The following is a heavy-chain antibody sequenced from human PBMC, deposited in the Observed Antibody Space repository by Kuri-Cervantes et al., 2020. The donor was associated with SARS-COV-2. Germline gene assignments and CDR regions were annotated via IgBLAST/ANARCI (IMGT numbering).Heavy chain of an antibody. CDR2: ISSSSSTI. Sequence: GESLKISCAASGFTFSSYSMNWVRQAPGKGLEWVSYISSSSSTIYYADSVKGRFTISRDNAKNSLYLQMNSLRAEDTAVYYCARDAHCSSTSCYTRGYYYYYMDVWGKGTTVTVSS. CDR3: ARDAHCSSTSCYTRGYYYYYMDV. V-gene: IGHV3-48*04. D-gene: IGHD2-2*02. J-gene: IGHJ6*03. CDR1: GFTFSSYS.